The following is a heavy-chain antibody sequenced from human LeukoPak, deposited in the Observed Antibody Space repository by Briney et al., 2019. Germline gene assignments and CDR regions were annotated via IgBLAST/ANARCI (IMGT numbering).Heavy chain of an antibody. CDR3: AGRIAVANAPLVDY. CDR1: GVSVSSSSYY. V-gene: IGHV4-39*01. Sequence: SETLSRTCTVSGVSVSSSSYYWVWIRQPPGKGLEWIGSIFYRGTSYNQSLKSRVTVSEDTSRNQFSLTLSSVTASDTAVYYCAGRIAVANAPLVDYWGQGILVTVSS. CDR2: IFYRGT. D-gene: IGHD6-19*01. J-gene: IGHJ4*02.